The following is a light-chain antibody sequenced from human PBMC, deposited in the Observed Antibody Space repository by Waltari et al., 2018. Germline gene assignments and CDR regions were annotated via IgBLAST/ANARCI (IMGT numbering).Light chain of an antibody. Sequence: QSALTQPASVSGSLGQSITISCSETADNVDILYLVSWYQRHPGRAPRLLIYDIIQRPAGIADRFSGSKSGKTASLTISGLQAEDEADYYCCSFAGYGIYVFGSGTHVTVL. CDR1: ADNVDILYL. CDR3: CSFAGYGIYV. CDR2: DII. J-gene: IGLJ1*01. V-gene: IGLV2-23*02.